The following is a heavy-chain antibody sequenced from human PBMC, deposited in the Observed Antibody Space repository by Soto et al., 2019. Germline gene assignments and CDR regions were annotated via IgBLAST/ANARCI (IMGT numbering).Heavy chain of an antibody. V-gene: IGHV3-23*01. CDR2: ISGSGGST. J-gene: IGHJ4*02. Sequence: PGGSLRLSCAASGFTFSSYAMSWVRQAPGKGLEWVSAISGSGGSTYYADSVKGRFTISRDNSKNTLYLQMNSLRAEDTAVYYCAKDSGMIVATGLQNPRRGYFDYWGQGTLVTVSS. CDR1: GFTFSSYA. CDR3: AKDSGMIVATGLQNPRRGYFDY. D-gene: IGHD5-12*01.